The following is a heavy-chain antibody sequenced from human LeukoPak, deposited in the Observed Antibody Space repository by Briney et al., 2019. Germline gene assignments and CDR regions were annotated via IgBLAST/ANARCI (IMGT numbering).Heavy chain of an antibody. CDR1: GFTFSNYD. V-gene: IGHV3-30*18. Sequence: GGSLRLSCAASGFTFSNYDMHWVRQAPGKGLEWVAVISYDGTNKYYADSVKGRFTISRDNSKNTLHLQMNSLRAEDTAVYYCAKDDRGNEAPFDYWGQGTLVTVSS. J-gene: IGHJ4*02. CDR3: AKDDRGNEAPFDY. CDR2: ISYDGTNK.